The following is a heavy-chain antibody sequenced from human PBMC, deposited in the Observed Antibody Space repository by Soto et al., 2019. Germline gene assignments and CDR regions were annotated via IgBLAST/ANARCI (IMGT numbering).Heavy chain of an antibody. D-gene: IGHD6-19*01. V-gene: IGHV1-69*13. J-gene: IGHJ6*02. Sequence: GASVKVSCKASGGTFSSYAISWVRQAPGQGLEWMGGIIPIFGTANYAQKFQGGVTITADESTSTAYMELSSLRSEDTAVYYCARDRDIAVAGPYYYYGMDVWGQGTTVTVSS. CDR2: IIPIFGTA. CDR1: GGTFSSYA. CDR3: ARDRDIAVAGPYYYYGMDV.